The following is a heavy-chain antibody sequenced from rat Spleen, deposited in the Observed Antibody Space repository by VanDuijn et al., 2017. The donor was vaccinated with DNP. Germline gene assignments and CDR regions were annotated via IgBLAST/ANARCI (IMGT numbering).Heavy chain of an antibody. CDR2: KQSGGGT. CDR3: ARSAGSGFDY. J-gene: IGHJ2*01. D-gene: IGHD5-1*01. V-gene: IGHV2-27*01. CDR1: GFSLTNYH. Sequence: QVQVKESGPGLVQPSQTLSLTCTVSGFSLTNYHVHWVRQPPGKGLEWMGRKQSGGGTDYNSALKSRLSINRDTSKSQVFLKMNSVQTEDTAMYFCARSAGSGFDYWGQGVMVTVSS.